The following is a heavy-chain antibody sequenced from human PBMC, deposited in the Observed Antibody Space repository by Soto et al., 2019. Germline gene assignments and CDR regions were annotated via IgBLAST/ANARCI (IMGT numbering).Heavy chain of an antibody. V-gene: IGHV3-48*01. CDR2: ISSSSSTI. Sequence: HPGGSLRLSCAASGFTFSSYAMSWVRQAPGKGLEWVSYISSSSSTIYYADSVKGRFTISRDNAKNSLYLQMNSLRAEDTAVYYCARVRNYDFWSGYYEDRFLRPPPVEGAYYYYMDVWGKGTTVTVSS. J-gene: IGHJ6*03. CDR1: GFTFSSYA. CDR3: ARVRNYDFWSGYYEDRFLRPPPVEGAYYYYMDV. D-gene: IGHD3-3*01.